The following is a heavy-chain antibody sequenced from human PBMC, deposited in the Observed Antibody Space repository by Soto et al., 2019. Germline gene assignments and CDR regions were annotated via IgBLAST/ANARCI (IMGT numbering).Heavy chain of an antibody. Sequence: EVQLLESGGGLVQPGGSLRLSCAASGFTFSSYAMTWVRQAPGKGLEWVSGISGSDGSTYYADSVKGRFTISRDDSKSTLYLQMNSLRAEDTAVYYCAKVYRSYVDTATFDYWGQGTLVTVSS. J-gene: IGHJ4*02. D-gene: IGHD5-18*01. CDR2: ISGSDGST. CDR1: GFTFSSYA. CDR3: AKVYRSYVDTATFDY. V-gene: IGHV3-23*01.